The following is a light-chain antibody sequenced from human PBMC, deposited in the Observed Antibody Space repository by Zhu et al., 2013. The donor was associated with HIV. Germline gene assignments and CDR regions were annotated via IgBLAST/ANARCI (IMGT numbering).Light chain of an antibody. Sequence: QSVLTQPPSASGTPGQRVTISCSGSSSNIGSHYVYWYQQLPGTAPKLLIYRNNQRPSGVPDRFSGSKSGTSASLAISGLRSEDEADYYCAAWDDSLRVFGTGTKVTV. CDR3: AAWDDSLRV. V-gene: IGLV1-47*01. CDR2: RNN. J-gene: IGLJ1*01. CDR1: SSNIGSHY.